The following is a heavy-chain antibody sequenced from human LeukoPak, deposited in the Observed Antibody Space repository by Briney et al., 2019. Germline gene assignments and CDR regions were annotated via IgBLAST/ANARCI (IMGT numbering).Heavy chain of an antibody. CDR3: AKTAYYFDSSGYYYSDYYYYYMDV. J-gene: IGHJ6*03. V-gene: IGHV3-11*04. D-gene: IGHD3-22*01. CDR1: GFTFSDYY. Sequence: GGSLRLSCAASGFTFSDYYMSWIRQAPGKGLEWLSYISSSGTTIYYADSVKGRFTISRDNAKNSLYLQMNSLRAEDTAVYYCAKTAYYFDSSGYYYSDYYYYYMDVWGKGTTVTISS. CDR2: ISSSGTTI.